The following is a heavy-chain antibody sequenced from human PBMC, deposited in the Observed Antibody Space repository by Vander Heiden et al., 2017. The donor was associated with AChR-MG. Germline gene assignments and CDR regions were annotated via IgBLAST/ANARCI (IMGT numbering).Heavy chain of an antibody. D-gene: IGHD3-9*01. CDR2: ISSSSSYI. Sequence: VQLVESGGGLVKPGGSLRLSCAASGFTSSSDSMNGVRQAPGKGLEGVSSISSSSSYIYYADSVKGRFTISRDNAKNSLYLQMNSLRAEDTAVYYCARDMAGHYYDILTGYYIFDYWGQGTLVTVSS. CDR1: GFTSSSDS. J-gene: IGHJ4*02. CDR3: ARDMAGHYYDILTGYYIFDY. V-gene: IGHV3-21*01.